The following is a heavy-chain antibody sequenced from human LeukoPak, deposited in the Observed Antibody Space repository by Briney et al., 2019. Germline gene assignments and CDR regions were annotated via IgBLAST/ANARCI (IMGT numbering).Heavy chain of an antibody. CDR1: NASMSTYY. J-gene: IGHJ3*02. D-gene: IGHD3-3*01. CDR2: ISSSGNT. V-gene: IGHV4-59*01. CDR3: ARVLTIFGVVISYGAFDI. Sequence: ETLSPTSALFNASMSTYYGIGSRRPTGKGREWIGYISSSGNTNYNPSLKSRLSISVDTSKIQFSLRLTSVTAADTAVYYCARVLTIFGVVISYGAFDIWGQGTVVSVSS.